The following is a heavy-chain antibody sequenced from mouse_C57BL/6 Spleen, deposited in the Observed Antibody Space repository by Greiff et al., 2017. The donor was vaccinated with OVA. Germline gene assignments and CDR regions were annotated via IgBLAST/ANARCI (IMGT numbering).Heavy chain of an antibody. CDR3: AGGGYSFAY. J-gene: IGHJ3*01. CDR1: GYTFTSYW. D-gene: IGHD2-3*01. Sequence: QVQLQQPGAELVKPGASVKLSCKASGYTFTSYWMQWVKQRPGQGLEWIGVIDPSDSYTNYNQKFKGKATLTVDTSSSTAYIQLSSLTSEDSAVYYCAGGGYSFAYWGQGTLVTVSA. CDR2: IDPSDSYT. V-gene: IGHV1-50*01.